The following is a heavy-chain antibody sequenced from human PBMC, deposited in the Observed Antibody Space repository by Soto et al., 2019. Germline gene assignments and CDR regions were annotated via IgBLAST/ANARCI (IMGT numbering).Heavy chain of an antibody. V-gene: IGHV3-74*01. D-gene: IGHD5-18*01. J-gene: IGHJ4*02. CDR3: AKREGNTYGSFH. CDR1: GFSFSSYW. CDR2: IKTDGSST. Sequence: EVQLVESGGGLVQPGGSLRLSCAASGFSFSSYWIHWVRQAPGKGLVWVSRIKTDGSSTDYADSVKGRFTISRDNAKNTLYLQMNSLSAEDTAVYYCAKREGNTYGSFHWGQGTLVTVSS.